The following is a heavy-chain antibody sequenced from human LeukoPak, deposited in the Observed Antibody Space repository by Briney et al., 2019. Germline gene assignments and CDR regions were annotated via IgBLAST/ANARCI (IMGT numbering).Heavy chain of an antibody. CDR2: IHHTGSS. V-gene: IGHV4-34*01. CDR3: ARVGGWEPKLHGVTFDY. Sequence: SETLSLTCAAYGGSFSGYYWSWIRQPPGKGLEWIGEIHHTGSSNYIPSLKSRVTMSADTSKNQFSLKLSSVTAADTAVYFCARVGGWEPKLHGVTFDYLGQGTLVTVSS. CDR1: GGSFSGYY. J-gene: IGHJ4*02. D-gene: IGHD1-26*01.